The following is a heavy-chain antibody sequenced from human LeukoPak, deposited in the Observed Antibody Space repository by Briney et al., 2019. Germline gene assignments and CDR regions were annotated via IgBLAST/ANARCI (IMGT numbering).Heavy chain of an antibody. CDR1: GFTSSSYG. Sequence: PGGSLRLSCAASGFTSSSYGMHWVRQAPGKGLEWVAFIRYDGSNRYYADSVKGRFTISRDNSKNTLYLQMNSLRAEDTAVYYCAKAAGGPGDFDYWGQGTLVTVSS. D-gene: IGHD7-27*01. CDR3: AKAAGGPGDFDY. CDR2: IRYDGSNR. J-gene: IGHJ4*02. V-gene: IGHV3-30*02.